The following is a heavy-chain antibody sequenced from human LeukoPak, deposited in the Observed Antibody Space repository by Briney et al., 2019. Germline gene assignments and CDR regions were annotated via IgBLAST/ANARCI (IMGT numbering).Heavy chain of an antibody. CDR3: ARDYSGYDGFDY. CDR1: GYTFTSYF. Sequence: ASVKVSCKASGYTFTSYFISWVRQAPGQGLEWLGWISVYNVNTNYAQKLQGRVTMTTDTSTSTVYMELRSLRSDDTAVYYCARDYSGYDGFDYWGQGTLVTVSS. D-gene: IGHD5-12*01. J-gene: IGHJ4*02. CDR2: ISVYNVNT. V-gene: IGHV1-18*01.